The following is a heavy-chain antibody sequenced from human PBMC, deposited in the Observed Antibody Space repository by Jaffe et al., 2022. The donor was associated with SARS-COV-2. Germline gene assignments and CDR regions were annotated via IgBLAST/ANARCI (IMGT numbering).Heavy chain of an antibody. J-gene: IGHJ4*02. CDR3: ARDLGRGAADYYFDY. V-gene: IGHV3-30*03. CDR2: ISYDGNDK. D-gene: IGHD6-13*01. Sequence: QVHLVESGGGVIQPGRSLRLSCAASGFTFRNYGMHWVRRAPGKGLEWVAVISYDGNDKHYADSVRGRFTFSRDNSKDTLFLQMNGLRSEDTAVYYCARDLGRGAADYYFDYWGQGTLVTVSS. CDR1: GFTFRNYG.